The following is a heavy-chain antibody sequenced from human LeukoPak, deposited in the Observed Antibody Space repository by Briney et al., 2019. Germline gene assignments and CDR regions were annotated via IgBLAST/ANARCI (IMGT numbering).Heavy chain of an antibody. D-gene: IGHD1-7*01. J-gene: IGHJ3*02. CDR2: LYCCGSP. V-gene: IGHV4-59*08. CDR3: ARRVRTKGAFDI. Sequence: SETLSLTCTVSGDSISSYDWGWIRQPPAKGLEWIGYLYCCGSPSYNLSLKSRVTISIDTSKNQFSLKLSSVTAADSAVYYCARRVRTKGAFDIWGQGTMVIVSS. CDR1: GDSISSYD.